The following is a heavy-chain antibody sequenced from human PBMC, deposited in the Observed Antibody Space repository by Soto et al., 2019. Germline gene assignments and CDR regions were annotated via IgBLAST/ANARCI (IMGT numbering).Heavy chain of an antibody. CDR1: GGSISSGGYS. D-gene: IGHD3-10*01. CDR2: VFHSGST. Sequence: PSETLSLTCAVSGGSISSGGYSWSWIRQPPGKGLEWIGYVFHSGSTYYSPSLKSRVTISIDGSKNQFSLKLTSVTAADTAVYYCARGSCGAGSDYWGQGILVTVSS. J-gene: IGHJ4*02. V-gene: IGHV4-30-2*01. CDR3: ARGSCGAGSDY.